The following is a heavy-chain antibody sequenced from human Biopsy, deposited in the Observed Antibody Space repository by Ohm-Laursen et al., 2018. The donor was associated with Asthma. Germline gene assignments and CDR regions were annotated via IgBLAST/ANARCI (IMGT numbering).Heavy chain of an antibody. CDR2: MYHSGSP. D-gene: IGHD3-22*01. Sequence: GTLSLTCTVSGGSITSSSYYWGWIRQPPGKGMEWIGSMYHSGSPYYHPSPKSRATISVDTWKNQLSLKMSSVTAADTAVYFCVRHQYSSSWSTFDYWGQGALVTVSS. CDR1: GGSITSSSYY. CDR3: VRHQYSSSWSTFDY. V-gene: IGHV4-39*01. J-gene: IGHJ4*02.